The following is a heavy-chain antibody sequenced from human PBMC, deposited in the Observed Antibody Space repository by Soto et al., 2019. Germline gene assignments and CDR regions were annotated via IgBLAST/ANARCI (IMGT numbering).Heavy chain of an antibody. J-gene: IGHJ6*02. CDR3: ARQGGGSSGSDYYYGMDV. CDR2: IDPSDSYT. Sequence: PGESLKISCKGSGYSFTSYWISWVRQMPGKGLEWMGRIDPSDSYTNYSPSFQGHVTISADKSISTAYLQWSSLKASDTAMYYCARQGGGSSGSDYYYGMDVWGQGTTVTVS. CDR1: GYSFTSYW. V-gene: IGHV5-10-1*01. D-gene: IGHD6-19*01.